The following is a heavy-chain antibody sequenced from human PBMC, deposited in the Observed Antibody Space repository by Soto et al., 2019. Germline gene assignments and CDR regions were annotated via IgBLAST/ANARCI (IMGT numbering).Heavy chain of an antibody. Sequence: VSLRLSCAASGFTFSSYAMNWVRQAPGKGLEWASGISGSGSSTNYADSVKGRFTISRDNSKNTLFLQMNSLRAEDTAVYYCAKFKLSRSSPSDYWGQGSLVTVSS. V-gene: IGHV3-23*01. CDR2: ISGSGSST. D-gene: IGHD1-26*01. CDR3: AKFKLSRSSPSDY. J-gene: IGHJ4*02. CDR1: GFTFSSYA.